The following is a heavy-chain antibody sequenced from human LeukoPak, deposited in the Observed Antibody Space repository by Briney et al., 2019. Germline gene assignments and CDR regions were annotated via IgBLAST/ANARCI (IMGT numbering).Heavy chain of an antibody. V-gene: IGHV1-58*01. D-gene: IGHD3-3*01. CDR1: GFALTSSA. Sequence: GASVKVSCKASGFALTSSAVQWVRQARGQRPEWIGWIVVGSGDTNYAQKFQERVTITRDMSRSTAYMELSSLRSEDTAVYYCAAGRITVFGVVEHGAHWGQGTLVTVSS. CDR3: AAGRITVFGVVEHGAH. CDR2: IVVGSGDT. J-gene: IGHJ4*02.